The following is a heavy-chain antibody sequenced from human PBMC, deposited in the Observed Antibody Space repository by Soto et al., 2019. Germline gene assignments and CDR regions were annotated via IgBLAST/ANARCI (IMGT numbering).Heavy chain of an antibody. Sequence: EVQLLESGGGLVQPGGSLRLSCAASGFTFSSYAMRWVRQAPVKGLEWVSAISGSGGSTYYADSVKGRFTISRDNSKNTLYLQMNSLRAEDTALYYCARRGSGSYCDYWGQGTLVTGSS. CDR3: ARRGSGSYCDY. J-gene: IGHJ4*02. D-gene: IGHD1-26*01. V-gene: IGHV3-23*01. CDR1: GFTFSSYA. CDR2: ISGSGGST.